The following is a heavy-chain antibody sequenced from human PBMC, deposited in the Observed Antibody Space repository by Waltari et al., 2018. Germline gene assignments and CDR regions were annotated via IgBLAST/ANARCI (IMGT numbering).Heavy chain of an antibody. V-gene: IGHV1-2*02. Sequence: QVQLVQAGTEVKQPGASVKVSCQASGYLFTDYHPHSVRQTPVQGLEWLGWINPKNGDTGYAQNFLGRVTMTRDTSINTVYMDLSGLRSDDTAVFYCARDPGPIVGAPDYWGQGTLVTVSS. CDR1: GYLFTDYH. J-gene: IGHJ4*02. CDR2: INPKNGDT. CDR3: ARDPGPIVGAPDY. D-gene: IGHD1-26*01.